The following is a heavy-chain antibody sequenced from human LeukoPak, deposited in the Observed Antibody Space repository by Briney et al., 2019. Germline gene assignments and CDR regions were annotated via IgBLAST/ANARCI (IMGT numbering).Heavy chain of an antibody. CDR2: MNPNGRT. J-gene: IGHJ3*01. V-gene: IGHV3-53*01. Sequence: GGSLRLSCAASGFAVPSNYFNWVRQAPGKGPDGVSIMNPNGRTYYRDSVKGRFPISRDNSKNTLYLQMNSLRAEDTGVYYCVRRQAFDLWGQGTMVTVSS. CDR1: GFAVPSNY. CDR3: VRRQAFDL.